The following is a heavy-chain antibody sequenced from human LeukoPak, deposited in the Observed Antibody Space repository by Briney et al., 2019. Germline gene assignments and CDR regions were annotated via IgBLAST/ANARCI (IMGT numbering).Heavy chain of an antibody. CDR2: INHSGST. CDR1: GGSFSGYY. Sequence: SETLSLTCAVYGGSFSGYYWNWIRQPPGEGLEWIGEINHSGSTNYNPSPKSRVTISVDTSKNQFSLRLRFVTAADTAVYYCAVAGYGRRFDYWGQGTLVTVSS. V-gene: IGHV4-34*01. J-gene: IGHJ4*02. D-gene: IGHD5-18*01. CDR3: AVAGYGRRFDY.